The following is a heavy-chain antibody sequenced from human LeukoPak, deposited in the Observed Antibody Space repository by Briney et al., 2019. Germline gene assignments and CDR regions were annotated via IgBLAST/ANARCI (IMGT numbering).Heavy chain of an antibody. CDR3: GKGWQVPEP. Sequence: GGSLRLSCAASGFTFSSYAMSWVRQAPGKGLEWVSAISGSGGTTYYADSVKGRFTISRDNSKDTLYLQMNSLRVDDTAIYYCGKGWQVPEPWGQGILVTVSS. CDR1: GFTFSSYA. CDR2: ISGSGGTT. D-gene: IGHD6-19*01. V-gene: IGHV3-23*01. J-gene: IGHJ5*02.